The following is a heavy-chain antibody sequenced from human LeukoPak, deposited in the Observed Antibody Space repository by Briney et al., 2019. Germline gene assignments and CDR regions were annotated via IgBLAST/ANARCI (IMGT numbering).Heavy chain of an antibody. CDR2: ISYDGSNK. V-gene: IGHV3-30*04. CDR3: ARAEYYYDSSGYQYYFDY. CDR1: GFTFSSYA. Sequence: PGRSLRLSCAASGFTFSSYAMHWVRQAPGKGLEWVAVISYDGSNKYYADSVKGRFTISRDNSKNTLYLQMNSLRAEDTAVYYCARAEYYYDSSGYQYYFDYWGQGALVTVSS. D-gene: IGHD3-22*01. J-gene: IGHJ4*02.